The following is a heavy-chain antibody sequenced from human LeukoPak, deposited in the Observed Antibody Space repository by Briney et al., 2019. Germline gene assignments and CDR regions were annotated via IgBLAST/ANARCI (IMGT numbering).Heavy chain of an antibody. CDR1: GFSFSNYG. V-gene: IGHV3-23*01. J-gene: IGHJ5*01. D-gene: IGHD3-16*01. Sequence: PGGSLRLSCVASGFSFSNYGMTWVRQAPGRGLEWVSGIVGSDDRIEYAASVRGRFAISRDNSKNTLYLQMNSLRAEDSAVYICARRGTTGPHNWFDCWGQGNLVTVSS. CDR3: ARRGTTGPHNWFDC. CDR2: IVGSDDRI.